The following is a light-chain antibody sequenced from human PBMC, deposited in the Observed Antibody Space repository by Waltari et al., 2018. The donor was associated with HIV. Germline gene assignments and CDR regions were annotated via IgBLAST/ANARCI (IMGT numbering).Light chain of an antibody. CDR1: SGSIASNY. CDR2: EDN. Sequence: NFMLTQPHSVSESPGKTVTISCTGSSGSIASNYVQWYQQRPGSAPTTVIYEDNQRPSGVPDRFSSSIDSSSNSASLTSAVLKTEDEADYYCQSYDSSNHWVFGGGTKLTVL. CDR3: QSYDSSNHWV. J-gene: IGLJ3*02. V-gene: IGLV6-57*02.